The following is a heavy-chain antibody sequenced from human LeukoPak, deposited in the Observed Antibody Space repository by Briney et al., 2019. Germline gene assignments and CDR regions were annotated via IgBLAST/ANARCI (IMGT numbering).Heavy chain of an antibody. Sequence: GGSLRLSCAASGFTFDDYAMHWVRQAPGKGLEWVSGISWNSGSIGYADSVKGRFTISRDNAKNSLYLQMNSLRAEDTAVYYCARDRGYCSGGSCYPNYYGMDVWGQGTTVTVSS. J-gene: IGHJ6*02. CDR2: ISWNSGSI. V-gene: IGHV3-9*01. D-gene: IGHD2-15*01. CDR1: GFTFDDYA. CDR3: ARDRGYCSGGSCYPNYYGMDV.